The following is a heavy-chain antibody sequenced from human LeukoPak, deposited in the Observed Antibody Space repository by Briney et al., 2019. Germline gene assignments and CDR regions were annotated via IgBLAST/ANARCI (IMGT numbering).Heavy chain of an antibody. V-gene: IGHV3-48*04. CDR1: GFSFSTYM. CDR2: ISDSSSSI. D-gene: IGHD3-3*01. J-gene: IGHJ6*04. Sequence: PGGSLRLSCAASGFSFSTYMMTWVRQAPGKGLEWVSYISDSSSSIYYADSVKGRFTISRDNAKNSLYLQMNSLRAEDSAVYYCARAPLVFWSGHLGMDVWGKGTTVTVSS. CDR3: ARAPLVFWSGHLGMDV.